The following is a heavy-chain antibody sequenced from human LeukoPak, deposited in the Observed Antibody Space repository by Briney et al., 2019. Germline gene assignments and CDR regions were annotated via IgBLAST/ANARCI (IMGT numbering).Heavy chain of an antibody. CDR3: ARHPGGVVGASFYYGMDV. V-gene: IGHV4-59*08. Sequence: SEALSLTCTVSGGSISSYYWSWLRQPPGKGLEWIGYIYYSGSTNYIPSLKSRVTISVDTSKNQFSLTLSSVTAADTAVYYCARHPGGVVGASFYYGMDVWGQGTTVTVSS. CDR2: IYYSGST. D-gene: IGHD2-15*01. J-gene: IGHJ6*02. CDR1: GGSISSYY.